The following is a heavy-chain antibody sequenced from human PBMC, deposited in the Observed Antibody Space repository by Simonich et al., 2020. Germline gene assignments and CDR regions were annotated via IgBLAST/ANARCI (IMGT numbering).Heavy chain of an antibody. CDR3: ARDGLGTAYYYYMDV. CDR2: IKQDGSEQ. D-gene: IGHD7-27*01. V-gene: IGHV3-7*01. Sequence: EVQLVESGGGLVQPGGSLRLSCSASGFTFSSDWMSWVRQAPGKGLEWVANIKQDGSEQYYVDPGKGRFTISRDNAKNSLYLQMNSLRAEDTAVYYCARDGLGTAYYYYMDVWGKGTTVTVSS. J-gene: IGHJ6*03. CDR1: GFTFSSDW.